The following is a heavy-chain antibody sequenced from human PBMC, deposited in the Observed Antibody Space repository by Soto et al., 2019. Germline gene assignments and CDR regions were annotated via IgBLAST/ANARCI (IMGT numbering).Heavy chain of an antibody. CDR2: INHSGST. J-gene: IGHJ5*02. CDR1: GGSFSGYY. V-gene: IGHV4-34*01. D-gene: IGHD4-4*01. Sequence: QVQLQQWGPGLLKPSETLSLTCAVYGGSFSGYYWSWIRQPPGKGLEWIGEINHSGSTTYNPSLKRRVTIAVDTSMNQFSLKLSSVTAADTAVYYCERGPPTVTTPSISCGFDPLGQGTLVTVSS. CDR3: ERGPPTVTTPSISCGFDP.